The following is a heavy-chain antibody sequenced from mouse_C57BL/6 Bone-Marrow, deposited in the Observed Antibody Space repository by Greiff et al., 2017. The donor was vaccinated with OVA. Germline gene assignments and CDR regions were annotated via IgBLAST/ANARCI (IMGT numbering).Heavy chain of an antibody. CDR3: AYYDYLDY. CDR1: GYTFTSYW. CDR2: IHPNSGST. J-gene: IGHJ2*01. Sequence: VQLQQPGAELVKPGASVKLSCTASGYTFTSYWMHWVKQRPGQGLEWIGMIHPNSGSTNYNEKFKSKATLTVDTSSSTACMQLSSLTSEDSAVYYCAYYDYLDYWGQGTTLTVSS. D-gene: IGHD2-4*01. V-gene: IGHV1-64*01.